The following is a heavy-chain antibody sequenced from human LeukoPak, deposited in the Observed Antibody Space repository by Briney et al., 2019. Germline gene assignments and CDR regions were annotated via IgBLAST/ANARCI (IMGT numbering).Heavy chain of an antibody. V-gene: IGHV3-74*01. CDR1: GFTFSNFG. Sequence: GGSLRLSCAASGFTFSNFGMHWVRQAPGKGLVWVSRINSDGSSTSYADSVKGRFTISRDNAKNTLYLQMNSLRAEDTAVYYCARASSGSSYYYMDVWGKGTTVTVSS. CDR2: INSDGSST. D-gene: IGHD3-22*01. CDR3: ARASSGSSYYYMDV. J-gene: IGHJ6*03.